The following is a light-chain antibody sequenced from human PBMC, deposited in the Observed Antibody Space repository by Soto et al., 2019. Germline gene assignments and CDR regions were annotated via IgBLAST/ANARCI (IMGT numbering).Light chain of an antibody. CDR1: QSVSGTY. CDR2: GAS. J-gene: IGKJ4*01. CDR3: PHYGTSLI. V-gene: IGKV3-20*01. Sequence: EIVLTQSPATLSLSPGESATLSCRASQSVSGTYLVWYQQKPGQAPRLLIHGASIRATGIPDRFSGSGSGTDFSLTISRLEPEDLAVYYCPHYGTSLIFGGGTKVE.